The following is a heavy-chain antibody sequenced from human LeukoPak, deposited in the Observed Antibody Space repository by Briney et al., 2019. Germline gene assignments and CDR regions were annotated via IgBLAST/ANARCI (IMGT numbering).Heavy chain of an antibody. Sequence: PGGSLRLSCAAPGFTFSSYAMSWVRQAPGKGLEWVSAISGSGGSTYYADSVKGRFTISRDNSKNTLYLQMNSLRAEDTAVYYCAKDWKLLGRAFDIWGQGTMVTVSS. CDR3: AKDWKLLGRAFDI. V-gene: IGHV3-23*01. CDR2: ISGSGGST. CDR1: GFTFSSYA. D-gene: IGHD1-26*01. J-gene: IGHJ3*02.